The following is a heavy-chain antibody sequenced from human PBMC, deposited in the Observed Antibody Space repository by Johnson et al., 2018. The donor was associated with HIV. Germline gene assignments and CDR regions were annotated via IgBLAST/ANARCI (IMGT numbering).Heavy chain of an antibody. CDR2: IRFDGTNE. Sequence: QVQLVESGGGLVQPGGSLRLSCAASGFIFSTYGMHWVRQAPGKGLEWVAFIRFDGTNEYYAAAVKGRFTISRDNSQNTLYLRMNSLRTEDTAVYHCAKRLQGGYDAFDIWGQGTMVTVSS. V-gene: IGHV3-30*02. CDR3: AKRLQGGYDAFDI. D-gene: IGHD5-12*01. J-gene: IGHJ3*02. CDR1: GFIFSTYG.